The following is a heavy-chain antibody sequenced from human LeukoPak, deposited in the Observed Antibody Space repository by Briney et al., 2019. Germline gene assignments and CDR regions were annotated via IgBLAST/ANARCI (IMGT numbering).Heavy chain of an antibody. J-gene: IGHJ4*02. CDR2: ISYDGSNR. V-gene: IGHV3-30*03. CDR3: AREVLIVVEPAANTIDY. Sequence: PGGSLILSCVGSGFTFNRYAFHWVRQAPGKGLEWVAVISYDGSNRYYADSVKGRFTVSRDNAKNSLFLQMNNLRVEDTAVYFCAREVLIVVEPAANTIDYWGQGTRVTVSS. D-gene: IGHD2-2*01. CDR1: GFTFNRYA.